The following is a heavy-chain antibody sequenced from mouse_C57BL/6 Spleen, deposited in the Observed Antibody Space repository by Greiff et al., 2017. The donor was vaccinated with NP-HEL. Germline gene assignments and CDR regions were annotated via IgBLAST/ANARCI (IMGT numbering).Heavy chain of an antibody. CDR1: GFTFSNYW. D-gene: IGHD2-3*01. J-gene: IGHJ3*01. V-gene: IGHV6-3*01. CDR2: IRLKSDNYAT. CDR3: TVPLYDGYYVWFAY. Sequence: EVKLVESGGGLVQPGGSMKLSCVASGFTFSNYWMNWVRQSPEKGLEWVAQIRLKSDNYATHYAESVKGRFTISRDDSKSSVYLQMNNLRAEDTGIYYCTVPLYDGYYVWFAYWGQGTLVTVSA.